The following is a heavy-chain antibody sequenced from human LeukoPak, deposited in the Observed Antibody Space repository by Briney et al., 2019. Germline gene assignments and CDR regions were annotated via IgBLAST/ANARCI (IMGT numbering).Heavy chain of an antibody. V-gene: IGHV1-18*01. CDR3: ARWYGDFVTPYYYYYYMDV. Sequence: APVKVSCKASGYTFTSYGISWVRQAPGQGLEWMGWISAYNGNTNYAQKLQGRVTMTTDTSTSTAYMELRSLRSDDTAVYYCARWYGDFVTPYYYYYYMDVWGKGTTVTVSS. D-gene: IGHD4-17*01. CDR2: ISAYNGNT. CDR1: GYTFTSYG. J-gene: IGHJ6*03.